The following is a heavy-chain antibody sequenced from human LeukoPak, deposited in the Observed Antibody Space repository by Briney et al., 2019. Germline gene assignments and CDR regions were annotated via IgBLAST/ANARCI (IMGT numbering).Heavy chain of an antibody. CDR2: ISYDGSNK. Sequence: GGSLRLSCAASGFTFSSYGMHWVRQAPGKGLKWVAVISYDGSNKYYAASVKGRFTISRDNSKNTLYLQMNSLRAEDTAVYYCAKDLGSGWPSMGYFDYWGQGTLVTVSS. D-gene: IGHD6-19*01. V-gene: IGHV3-30*18. CDR3: AKDLGSGWPSMGYFDY. J-gene: IGHJ4*02. CDR1: GFTFSSYG.